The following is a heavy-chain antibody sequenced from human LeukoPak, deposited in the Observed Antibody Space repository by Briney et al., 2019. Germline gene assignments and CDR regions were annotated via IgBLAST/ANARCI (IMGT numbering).Heavy chain of an antibody. CDR1: GFTFDDYA. CDR2: ISGDGGST. D-gene: IGHD3-3*01. Sequence: SGGSLRLSCAASGFTFDDYAMHWVRQAPGKGLEWVSLISGDGGSTYYADSVKGRFTISRDNSKNSLYLQMNSLRTEDTALYYCAKDGLPYDFWSGYPIPEFDYWGQGTLVTVSS. CDR3: AKDGLPYDFWSGYPIPEFDY. J-gene: IGHJ4*02. V-gene: IGHV3-43*02.